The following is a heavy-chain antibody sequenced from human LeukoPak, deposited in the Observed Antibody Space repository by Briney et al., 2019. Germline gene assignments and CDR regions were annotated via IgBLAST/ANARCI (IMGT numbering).Heavy chain of an antibody. V-gene: IGHV1-18*04. CDR1: GYTFTTYG. CDR2: ISASNGEI. Sequence: APMMVSCKASGYTFTTYGISCGRQAPGHGLEWMSWISASNGEIRYAQNFQARVTMATATSTTTAYMELRSLRSDDTAVYYCARNPPGSRDYVWGSYPRNWFDRWGQGTLVTVSS. J-gene: IGHJ5*02. D-gene: IGHD3-16*02. CDR3: ARNPPGSRDYVWGSYPRNWFDR.